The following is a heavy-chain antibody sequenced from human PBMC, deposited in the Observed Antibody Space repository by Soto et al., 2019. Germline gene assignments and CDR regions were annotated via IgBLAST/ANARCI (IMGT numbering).Heavy chain of an antibody. V-gene: IGHV4-31*03. CDR2: IYFSGDA. D-gene: IGHD5-12*01. CDR3: ASGVIVPTTLVH. J-gene: IGHJ4*01. Sequence: SETLPLTCTVSGGSVGSDRYYWSWIRQRPGKGLEWIGYIYFSGDAYYNPSLKSRVAISVDTSKNQFSLKLNSVTAADTAVYYCASGVIVPTTLVHWGQGALVTAPQ. CDR1: GGSVGSDRYY.